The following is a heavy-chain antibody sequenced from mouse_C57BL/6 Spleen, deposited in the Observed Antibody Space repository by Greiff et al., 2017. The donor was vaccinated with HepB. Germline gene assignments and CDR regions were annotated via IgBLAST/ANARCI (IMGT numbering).Heavy chain of an antibody. V-gene: IGHV3-6*01. Sequence: EVKLQESGPGLVKPSQSLSLTCSVTGYSITSGYYWNWIRQFPGNKLEWMGYISYDGSNNYNPSLKNRISITRDTSKNQFFLKLNSVTTEDTATYYCARWPLYYDYDVGAYWGQGTLVTVSA. CDR3: ARWPLYYDYDVGAY. CDR1: GYSITSGYY. CDR2: ISYDGSN. J-gene: IGHJ3*01. D-gene: IGHD2-4*01.